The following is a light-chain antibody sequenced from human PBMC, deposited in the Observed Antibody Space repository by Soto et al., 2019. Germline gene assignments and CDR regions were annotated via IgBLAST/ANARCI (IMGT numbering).Light chain of an antibody. CDR1: QSLSSNY. CDR2: GAS. V-gene: IGKV3-20*01. Sequence: EIGLTQSPCTLSLSPGERATLSCRASQSLSSNYLAWYQQKPGQAPRLLIYGASSRATGIPARFSGSGSGTDFTLTISSLEPEDSAVYYCQQYGISPPVTFGQGTKVDIK. CDR3: QQYGISPPVT. J-gene: IGKJ1*01.